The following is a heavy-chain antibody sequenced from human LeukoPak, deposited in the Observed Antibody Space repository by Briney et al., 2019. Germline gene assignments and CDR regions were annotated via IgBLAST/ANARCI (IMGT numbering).Heavy chain of an antibody. D-gene: IGHD6-19*01. CDR2: IIPIFGSA. J-gene: IGHJ5*02. Sequence: GASVTVSFKASGGTFSRQSFSWVRQAPGQGLEWMGGIIPIFGSANYAQKFQGRVTITADESTSTAYMEVSSLRSDDTAVYYCAKDQAVAGVNWFDPWGQGTLVTVSS. V-gene: IGHV1-69*13. CDR1: GGTFSRQS. CDR3: AKDQAVAGVNWFDP.